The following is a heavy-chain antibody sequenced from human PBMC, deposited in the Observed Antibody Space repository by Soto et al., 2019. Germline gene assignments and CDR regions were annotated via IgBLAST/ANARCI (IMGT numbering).Heavy chain of an antibody. V-gene: IGHV4-59*01. CDR1: GGSISSYY. CDR3: ARDCIADRARGGGPRAYGMGV. CDR2: IYYSGST. J-gene: IGHJ6*02. D-gene: IGHD6-6*01. Sequence: PSETLSLTCTVSGGSISSYYWSWIRQPPGKGLEWIGYIYYSGSTNYNPSLKSRVTISVDTSKNQFSLKLSSVTAADTAVYYCARDCIADRARGGGPRAYGMGVWGQGTTVTVSS.